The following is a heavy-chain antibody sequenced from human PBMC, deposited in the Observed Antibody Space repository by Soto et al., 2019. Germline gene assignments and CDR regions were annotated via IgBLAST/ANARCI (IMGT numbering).Heavy chain of an antibody. Sequence: SENPSLTCTLSRGAISSSNCHWGRVRQPPGKGLEWIGTIYYSGSTYYNPSLKSRVTISVDTSKNQFSLKLSSVTAADTAVYYCAVTYYYGSGSYWVFDDWGQGTRVT. D-gene: IGHD3-10*01. CDR3: AVTYYYGSGSYWVFDD. V-gene: IGHV4-39*05. CDR2: IYYSGST. J-gene: IGHJ4*02. CDR1: RGAISSSNCH.